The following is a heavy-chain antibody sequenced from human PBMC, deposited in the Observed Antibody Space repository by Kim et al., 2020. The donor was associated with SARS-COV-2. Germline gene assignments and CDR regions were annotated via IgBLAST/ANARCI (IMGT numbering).Heavy chain of an antibody. J-gene: IGHJ4*02. CDR3: AKNGALDQ. V-gene: IGHV3-23*03. Sequence: GGTTYYIDSVKGRFTISRDNSKNTLYLQMNGLTADDTAVYYCAKNGALDQWGQGTLVTVSS. CDR2: GGTT. D-gene: IGHD1-1*01.